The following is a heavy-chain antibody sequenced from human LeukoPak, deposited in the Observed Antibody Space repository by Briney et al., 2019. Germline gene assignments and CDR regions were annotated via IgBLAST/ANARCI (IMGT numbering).Heavy chain of an antibody. CDR1: GYTFSDYY. J-gene: IGHJ4*02. V-gene: IGHV1-2*02. CDR2: INPNSGDT. CDR3: ARVSVITQENGSPDYFAS. Sequence: ASVKVSCKTSGYTFSDYYIHWIRQAPAQGLEWVGCINPNSGDTNYAQTFQGRVTVTRDTSTSTAYMELRRLRSDDTAVYYCARVSVITQENGSPDYFASGGQGTLLTVSS. D-gene: IGHD1-26*01.